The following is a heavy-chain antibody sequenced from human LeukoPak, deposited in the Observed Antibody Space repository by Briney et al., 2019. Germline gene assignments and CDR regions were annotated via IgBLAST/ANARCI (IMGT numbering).Heavy chain of an antibody. CDR3: AARGYYDSSGYYLDFDY. Sequence: ASVKVSCKASGGTFSSYAISWVRHAPGQGLEWMGGIIPIFGTANYAQKFQGRVTITTDESTSTAYMELSSLRSEDTAVYYCAARGYYDSSGYYLDFDYWGQGTLVTVSS. CDR1: GGTFSSYA. D-gene: IGHD3-22*01. V-gene: IGHV1-69*05. J-gene: IGHJ4*02. CDR2: IIPIFGTA.